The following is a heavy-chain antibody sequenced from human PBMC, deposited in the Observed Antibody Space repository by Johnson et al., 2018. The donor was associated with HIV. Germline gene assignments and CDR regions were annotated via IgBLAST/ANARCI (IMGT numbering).Heavy chain of an antibody. CDR3: AKGGPLFVDAFDI. CDR2: IYSGGST. Sequence: VQLVESGGGLIQPGGSLRLSCAASGFTVSSNYMSWVRQAPGKGLEWVSVIYSGGSTYYADSVKCRFTISRDNSKNTLYLQMNSLRAEDTALYYCAKGGPLFVDAFDIWGQGTMVTVSS. D-gene: IGHD3-3*01. V-gene: IGHV3-53*01. J-gene: IGHJ3*02. CDR1: GFTVSSNY.